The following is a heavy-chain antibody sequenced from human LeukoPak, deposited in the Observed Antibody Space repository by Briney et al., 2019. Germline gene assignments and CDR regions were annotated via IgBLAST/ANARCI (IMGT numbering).Heavy chain of an antibody. CDR3: ARDDRYTQDAFDI. J-gene: IGHJ3*02. CDR2: INSNGSST. CDR1: GFTFSNHW. Sequence: GGSLRLSCAASGFTFSNHWMHWVRQVPGKGLVWVSRINSNGSSTDYADSVKGRFTISRDNAKNTLYLQMNSLRGKDTAVYYCARDDRYTQDAFDIWGQGTMVTVSS. V-gene: IGHV3-74*01. D-gene: IGHD3-16*02.